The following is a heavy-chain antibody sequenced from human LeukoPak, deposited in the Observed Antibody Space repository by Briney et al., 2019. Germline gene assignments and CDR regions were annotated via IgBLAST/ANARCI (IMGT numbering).Heavy chain of an antibody. J-gene: IGHJ4*02. CDR2: IYPSDSDT. V-gene: IGHV5-51*01. CDR1: GYSFTSYW. Sequence: GESLKISCKASGYSFTSYWIGWVRQMPGKGLEWMGVIYPSDSDTRYSRTFQDQVTISADTSISTAYLQWRSLEASAPAIYYCGRVTTILPGYYDSGGYVDYWGQGTLVTVSS. CDR3: GRVTTILPGYYDSGGYVDY. D-gene: IGHD3-22*01.